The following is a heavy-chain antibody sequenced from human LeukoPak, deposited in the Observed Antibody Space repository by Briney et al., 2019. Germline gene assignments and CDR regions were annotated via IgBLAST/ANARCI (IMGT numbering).Heavy chain of an antibody. CDR3: ARDVGFVVVPAVFDS. Sequence: GGSLRLSCAASGFSLSNYWMNWVRQAPGKGLEWVANIKQDGSEKNYVDSVKGRFSISRDNAKNSLILQMNSLRDEDTAVYYCARDVGFVVVPAVFDSWGQGTLVTVSS. D-gene: IGHD2-2*01. CDR1: GFSLSNYW. V-gene: IGHV3-7*01. J-gene: IGHJ4*02. CDR2: IKQDGSEK.